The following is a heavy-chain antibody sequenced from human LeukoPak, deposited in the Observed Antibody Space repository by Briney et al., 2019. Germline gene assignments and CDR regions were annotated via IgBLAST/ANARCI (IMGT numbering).Heavy chain of an antibody. D-gene: IGHD4-17*01. CDR2: ISGSGGTT. CDR3: AKDRVSTVTTNYFDY. V-gene: IGHV3-23*01. Sequence: GRALRLSCVAAGFTFSNYVMSWVRQAPGKGLEWVSSISGSGGTTYYGDSVKGRFTISRDNSRNTLYLHMNSLRAEDTAVYYCAKDRVSTVTTNYFDYWGQGTLVTVSS. J-gene: IGHJ4*02. CDR1: GFTFSNYV.